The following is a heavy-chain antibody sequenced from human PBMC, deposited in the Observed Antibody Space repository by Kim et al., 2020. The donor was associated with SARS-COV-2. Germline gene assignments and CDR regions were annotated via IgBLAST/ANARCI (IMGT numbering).Heavy chain of an antibody. CDR2: NSYGGRT. CDR1: GVSISSYY. D-gene: IGHD5-12*01. V-gene: IGHV4-59*13. Sequence: SETLSLTCIVSGVSISSYYWSWIRQPPGKGLEWIGHNSYGGRTNYNPSLNSRVTISVDTSKSQFSLELSSVTAADTAVYYCAIVRDGYNTVVDFWGQGTLVTFSS. J-gene: IGHJ4*02. CDR3: AIVRDGYNTVVDF.